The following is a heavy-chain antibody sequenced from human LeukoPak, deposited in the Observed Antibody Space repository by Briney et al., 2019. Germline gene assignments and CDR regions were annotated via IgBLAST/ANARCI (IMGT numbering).Heavy chain of an antibody. CDR2: INPNSGDT. D-gene: IGHD2-8*01. V-gene: IGHV1-2*02. J-gene: IGHJ4*02. Sequence: ASVKVSCKASGDTFTDYHMHVVRQAPGQGLEWMGWINPNSGDTNYAQKFQGRVTMTRDTTISSAYMDPFRMRSNDTAVYYRGTLMAHLDYCGQGTLVTVSS. CDR1: GDTFTDYH. CDR3: GTLMAHLDY.